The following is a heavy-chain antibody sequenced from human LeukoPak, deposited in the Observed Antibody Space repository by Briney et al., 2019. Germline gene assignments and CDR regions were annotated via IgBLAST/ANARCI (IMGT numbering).Heavy chain of an antibody. D-gene: IGHD3-10*01. J-gene: IGHJ6*02. CDR3: AREKYYGSGSYYERYYYYGMDV. V-gene: IGHV3-66*02. Sequence: PGGSLRLSCVASGLTVSSNFMSWVRQAPGKGLEWVSVIYSGGTTHYADSVKGRFTISRDNSKNTLYLQMNSLRAEDTAVYYCAREKYYGSGSYYERYYYYGMDVWGQGTTVTVSS. CDR2: IYSGGTT. CDR1: GLTVSSNF.